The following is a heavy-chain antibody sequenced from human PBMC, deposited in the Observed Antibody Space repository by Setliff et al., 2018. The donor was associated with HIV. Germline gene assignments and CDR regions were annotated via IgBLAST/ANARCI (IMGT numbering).Heavy chain of an antibody. V-gene: IGHV4-30-2*01. CDR3: ARRTIWGDAFDV. J-gene: IGHJ3*01. D-gene: IGHD3-16*01. Sequence: KPSETLSLTCAISGASISSGDYSWSWIRQPPGRDLEWIGYFYHSGNTYYSPSLHSRVTLSVDKSKNEFYLSLASVTAADTAIYYCARRTIWGDAFDVWGQGTMVTVS. CDR1: GASISSGDYS. CDR2: FYHSGNT.